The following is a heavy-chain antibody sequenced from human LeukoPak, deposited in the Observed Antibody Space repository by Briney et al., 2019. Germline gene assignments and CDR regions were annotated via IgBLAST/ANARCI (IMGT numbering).Heavy chain of an antibody. J-gene: IGHJ4*02. V-gene: IGHV4-59*01. D-gene: IGHD3-10*01. CDR1: GGSISSYY. CDR2: IYYSGST. Sequence: PSETLSLTCTVSGGSISSYYWSWIRQPPGKGLEWIGYIYYSGSTNYNPSLKSRVTISVDTSKNQFSLKLSSVTAADTAVYYCARVNLVRGVIIKGVDYWGQGTLVTVSS. CDR3: ARVNLVRGVIIKGVDY.